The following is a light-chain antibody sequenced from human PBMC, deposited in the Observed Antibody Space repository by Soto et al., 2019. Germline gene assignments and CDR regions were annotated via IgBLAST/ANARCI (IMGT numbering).Light chain of an antibody. CDR1: ETVDSF. J-gene: IGKJ2*03. CDR2: DAS. Sequence: EIVLTQSPATLSLSPGERAALSCRASETVDSFLAWYQQKPGQAPRLLIYDASKRATGIPARFSGSGSGTDFTLTISSLEPEDFAVYYCQQYYTLPYSFGQGTKLEIK. CDR3: QQYYTLPYS. V-gene: IGKV3-11*01.